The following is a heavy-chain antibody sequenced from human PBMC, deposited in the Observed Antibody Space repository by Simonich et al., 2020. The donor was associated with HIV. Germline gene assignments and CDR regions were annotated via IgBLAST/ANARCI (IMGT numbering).Heavy chain of an antibody. CDR3: TRDHIAGEYYGSFDS. D-gene: IGHD3-10*01. V-gene: IGHV3-49*04. J-gene: IGHJ4*02. CDR1: GFTFGDYA. Sequence: GGGFVQPGRSLRLSCTASGFTFGDYARNWVPQAPGKGLEWVGFIRSKPYGGTTEYAASVKGRFSISRDDSKTIAYLKRNSLKTEDTAVYYCTRDHIAGEYYGSFDSWGQGTLVTVSS. CDR2: IRSKPYGGTT.